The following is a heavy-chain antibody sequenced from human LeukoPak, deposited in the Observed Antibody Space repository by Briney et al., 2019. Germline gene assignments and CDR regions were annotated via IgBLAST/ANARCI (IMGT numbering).Heavy chain of an antibody. Sequence: GGSLRLSCTASGFTFSSYEMNWVRQAPGKGLEWVSYIWSSGSPTHYADSVKGRFTISRDNAKNSLYLQMSSLRADDMAVYYCARELTDVAGDGLDVWGQGTMVTVSS. J-gene: IGHJ3*01. V-gene: IGHV3-48*03. CDR2: IWSSGSPT. D-gene: IGHD5-12*01. CDR3: ARELTDVAGDGLDV. CDR1: GFTFSSYE.